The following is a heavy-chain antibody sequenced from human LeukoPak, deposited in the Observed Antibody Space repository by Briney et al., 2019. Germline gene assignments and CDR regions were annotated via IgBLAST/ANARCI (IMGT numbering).Heavy chain of an antibody. J-gene: IGHJ4*02. CDR1: GFTFSSYA. V-gene: IGHV3-30-3*01. CDR3: ARADSGSYGTTYFDY. Sequence: GGSLRLSCAASGFTFSSYAMHWVRQAPGKGLERVAVISYDGSNKYYADSVKGRFTISRDNSKNTLYLQMNSLRAEDTAVYYCARADSGSYGTTYFDYWGQGTLVTVSS. D-gene: IGHD1-26*01. CDR2: ISYDGSNK.